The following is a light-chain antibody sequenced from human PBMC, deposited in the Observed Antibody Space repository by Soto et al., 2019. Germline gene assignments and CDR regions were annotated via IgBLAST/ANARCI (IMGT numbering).Light chain of an antibody. J-gene: IGLJ1*01. CDR2: DVT. Sequence: QSALTQPPSASGSLGQSVTISCTGTSSDVGGYNYVSWYQQHPGKGPKLIIYDVTQRPSGVPDRFSGSKSGNTASLTVSGLQAEDEAAYYCSSSAVSNNYVFGTGTKLTVL. V-gene: IGLV2-8*01. CDR3: SSSAVSNNYV. CDR1: SSDVGGYNY.